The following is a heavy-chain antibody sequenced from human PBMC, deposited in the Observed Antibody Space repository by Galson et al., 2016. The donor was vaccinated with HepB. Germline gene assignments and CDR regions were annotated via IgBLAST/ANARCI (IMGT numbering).Heavy chain of an antibody. CDR1: GFTFSDYY. V-gene: IGHV3-11*01. Sequence: SLRLSCAASGFTFSDYYMSWIRQAPGKGLEWVSYISSSGSTIYYADSVKGRLTISRDNANNVLYLQMNSLRAEDTAFYYCAGDDRRRNWNPTSSDYWGQGALVTVSP. CDR3: AGDDRRRNWNPTSSDY. J-gene: IGHJ4*02. CDR2: ISSSGSTI. D-gene: IGHD1-1*01.